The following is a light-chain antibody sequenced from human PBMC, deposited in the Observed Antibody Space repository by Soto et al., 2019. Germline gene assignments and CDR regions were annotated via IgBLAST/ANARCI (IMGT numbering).Light chain of an antibody. Sequence: EIVMTQSPATLSVSPGERVTLSCRASQSVSSNLAWYQQKPVQAPRLLLYGASTRATDIPARFSGSGSGTQFTLTISSLQSEDFEVYYCQQYNDWPLTFRQGTKVTIK. CDR2: GAS. V-gene: IGKV3-15*01. CDR3: QQYNDWPLT. CDR1: QSVSSN. J-gene: IGKJ1*01.